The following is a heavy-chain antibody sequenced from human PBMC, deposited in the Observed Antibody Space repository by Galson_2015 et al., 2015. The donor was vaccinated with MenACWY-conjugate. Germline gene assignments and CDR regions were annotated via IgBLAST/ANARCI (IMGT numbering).Heavy chain of an antibody. V-gene: IGHV3-7*01. CDR1: GFSFRNYW. CDR2: IKHDGSAK. D-gene: IGHD6-19*01. J-gene: IGHJ3*01. Sequence: LRLACATSGFSFRNYWLGWVRQAPGAGLVGVANIKHDGSAKFYVDSVKGRFIISRDNAKNSLYLQMDSLRAEDTAVYFCARAKEQWLSNTFDVWGQGTMVTVSS. CDR3: ARAKEQWLSNTFDV.